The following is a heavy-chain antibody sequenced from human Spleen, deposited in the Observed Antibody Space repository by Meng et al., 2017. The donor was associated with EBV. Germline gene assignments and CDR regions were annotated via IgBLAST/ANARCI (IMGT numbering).Heavy chain of an antibody. J-gene: IGHJ5*02. CDR1: RDSISSVYY. CDR3: ARPFPSWQSPRLDPFGA. D-gene: IGHD6-19*01. Sequence: LQLRESGPGQVKPSENLSLTRTVSRDSISSVYYWGWIRQPPGRGLEWIGSVHYTGSTYYSPSLKSRVTVSVDTSKNQFSLRLTSVTAADTAVYYCARPFPSWQSPRLDPFGAWGQGTRVTVSS. CDR2: VHYTGST. V-gene: IGHV4-39*01.